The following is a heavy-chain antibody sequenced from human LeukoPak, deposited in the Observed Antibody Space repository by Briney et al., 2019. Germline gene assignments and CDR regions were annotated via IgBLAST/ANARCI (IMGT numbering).Heavy chain of an antibody. CDR2: VYHDGRT. CDR3: ANGVAAAGRAWFDP. Sequence: SETLSLTCTVSGYSISSGYYWAWLRQSPGKGLEWIGNVYHDGRTYYNPSLESRVTISVDTSTNQFSLKLSSVTAADTAVYYCANGVAAAGRAWFDPWGQGTLVTVSS. CDR1: GYSISSGYY. V-gene: IGHV4-38-2*02. J-gene: IGHJ5*02. D-gene: IGHD6-13*01.